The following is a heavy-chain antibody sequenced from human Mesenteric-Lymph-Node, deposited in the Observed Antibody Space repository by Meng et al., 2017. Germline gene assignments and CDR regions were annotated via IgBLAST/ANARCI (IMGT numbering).Heavy chain of an antibody. V-gene: IGHV1-18*01. D-gene: IGHD2-15*01. CDR2: ISAYNGNT. CDR3: ARGRYCSGGSCYPERSLDY. J-gene: IGHJ4*02. CDR1: GYTFTSYG. Sequence: QVQLVQSGAEVEKPGASVKVSCKASGYTFTSYGISWVRQAPGQGLEWMGWISAYNGNTNYAQKLQGRVTMTTDTSTSTAYMELRSLRSDDTAAYYCARGRYCSGGSCYPERSLDYWGQGTLVTVSS.